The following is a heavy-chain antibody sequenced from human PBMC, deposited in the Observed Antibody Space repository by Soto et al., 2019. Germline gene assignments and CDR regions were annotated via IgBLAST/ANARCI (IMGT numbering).Heavy chain of an antibody. CDR3: AHSLREVVVVVDATYYFDY. CDR2: IYWNDDK. CDR1: GFSLITSGVG. Sequence: YGRARGTPTPTLPPTCTFSGFSLITSGVGVRWLRQPPATDLEWLALIYWNDDKRYSPSLKSRLTISKDTSRNQVVLTMTNMDPVDTATYYCAHSLREVVVVVDATYYFDYWGQGTMVTVSS. V-gene: IGHV2-5*01. J-gene: IGHJ4*02. D-gene: IGHD2-15*01.